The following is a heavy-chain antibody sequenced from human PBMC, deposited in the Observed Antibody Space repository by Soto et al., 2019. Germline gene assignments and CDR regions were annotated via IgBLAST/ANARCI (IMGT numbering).Heavy chain of an antibody. CDR2: MNPNSGNT. V-gene: IGHV1-8*01. CDR1: GYTFTSYD. J-gene: IGHJ6*02. D-gene: IGHD2-2*01. Sequence: ASVKVSCKASGYTFTSYDINWVRQATGQGLEWMGWMNPNSGNTGYAQKFQGRVTMTRNTSISTAYMELSSLRSEDTAVYYCARVLVPAAIRYYYYGMDVWGQGTTVTVSS. CDR3: ARVLVPAAIRYYYYGMDV.